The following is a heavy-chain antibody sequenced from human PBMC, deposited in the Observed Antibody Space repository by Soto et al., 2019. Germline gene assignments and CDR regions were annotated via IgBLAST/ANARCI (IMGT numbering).Heavy chain of an antibody. CDR2: ISAYNGNT. CDR3: ARDQGFRVVINSNWFDP. V-gene: IGHV1-18*01. J-gene: IGHJ5*02. CDR1: GYTFSRYG. D-gene: IGHD2-21*01. Sequence: VASVKVSCKASGYTFSRYGIMWVRQAPGQGLEWMGWISAYNGNTNSAEKLRGRLTMTTDASTTTAYMKLRSLRSDDTAIYYCARDQGFRVVINSNWFDPWGQGTLVTVSS.